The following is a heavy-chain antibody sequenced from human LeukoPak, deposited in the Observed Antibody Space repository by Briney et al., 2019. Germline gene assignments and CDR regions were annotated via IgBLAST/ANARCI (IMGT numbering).Heavy chain of an antibody. Sequence: KTSETLSLTCTVSGGSISSGDYYWSWIRQPPGKGLEWIGYIYYSGSTYYNPSLKSRITISVDTSKNQFSLKLSSVTAADTAVYYCAVGHYYHSSGYLFDSWGQGTLVTVSS. CDR3: AVGHYYHSSGYLFDS. J-gene: IGHJ4*02. V-gene: IGHV4-30-4*01. CDR2: IYYSGST. CDR1: GGSISSGDYY. D-gene: IGHD3-22*01.